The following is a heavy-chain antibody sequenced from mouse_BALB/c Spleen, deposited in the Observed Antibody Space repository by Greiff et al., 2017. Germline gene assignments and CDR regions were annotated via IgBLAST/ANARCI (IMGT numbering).Heavy chain of an antibody. CDR1: GYSFTSYW. D-gene: IGHD3-2*01. V-gene: IGHV1-5*01. Sequence: EVQLQQSGTVLARPGASVKMSCKASGYSFTSYWMHWVKQRPGQGLEWIGAIYPGNSDTSYNQKFKGKAKLTAVTSASTAYMELSSLTNEDSAVYYCTKRGGQLGLPFAYWGQGTLVTVSA. J-gene: IGHJ3*01. CDR2: IYPGNSDT. CDR3: TKRGGQLGLPFAY.